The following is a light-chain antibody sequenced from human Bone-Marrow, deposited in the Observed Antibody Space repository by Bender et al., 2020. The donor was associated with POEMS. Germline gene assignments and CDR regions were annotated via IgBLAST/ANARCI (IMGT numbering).Light chain of an antibody. CDR3: QVWDTSSDNQGYV. CDR1: NSGSRT. J-gene: IGLJ1*01. V-gene: IGLV3-21*02. CDR2: DDS. Sequence: SYVLTQPPSVSVAPGQTARIPCGGNNSGSRTVQWYQQKPGQAPVLAVYDDSDRPAGIPERFSGSNSGNTATPTISRVEAGDEADYYCQVWDTSSDNQGYVFGPGTKVTVL.